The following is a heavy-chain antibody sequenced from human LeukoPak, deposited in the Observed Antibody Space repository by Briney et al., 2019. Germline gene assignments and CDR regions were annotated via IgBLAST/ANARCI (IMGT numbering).Heavy chain of an antibody. CDR3: ARAPYYYDSSGLSY. V-gene: IGHV1-18*01. J-gene: IGHJ4*02. Sequence: ASVKVSCKASGYTFTSYGISWVRQAPGQGLEWMGWISAYNGNTNYAQKLQGRVTMTTDTSTSTAYMELSRLRSDDTAVYYCARAPYYYDSSGLSYWGQGTLVTVSS. CDR1: GYTFTSYG. CDR2: ISAYNGNT. D-gene: IGHD3-22*01.